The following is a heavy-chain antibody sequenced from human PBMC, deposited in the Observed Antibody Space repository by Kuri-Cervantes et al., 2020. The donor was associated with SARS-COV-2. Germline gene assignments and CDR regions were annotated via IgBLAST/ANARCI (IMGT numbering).Heavy chain of an antibody. Sequence: ETLSLTCAASGFTVSDYYMTWVRQAPGKGLEWVSVIYVHRTEYADSVKGRFTISRDNSNNTVYLQMSSLRAEDAAVYYCARGRYTNSWYYFDYWGQGTLVTVSS. CDR2: IYVHRT. D-gene: IGHD6-13*01. CDR1: GFTVSDYY. J-gene: IGHJ4*02. CDR3: ARGRYTNSWYYFDY. V-gene: IGHV3-53*01.